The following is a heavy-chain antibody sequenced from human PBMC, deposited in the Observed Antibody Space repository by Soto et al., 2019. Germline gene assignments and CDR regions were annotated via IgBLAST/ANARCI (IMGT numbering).Heavy chain of an antibody. CDR2: INHSGST. J-gene: IGHJ4*02. CDR3: ARTPRMVYAYSSSWYGGRFDY. CDR1: GGSFSGYY. Sequence: PSETLSLTCAVYGGSFSGYYWSWIRQPPGKGLEWIGEINHSGSTNYNPSLKSRVTISVDTSKNQFSLKLSSVTAADTAVYYCARTPRMVYAYSSSWYGGRFDYWGQGTLVTVSS. V-gene: IGHV4-34*01. D-gene: IGHD6-13*01.